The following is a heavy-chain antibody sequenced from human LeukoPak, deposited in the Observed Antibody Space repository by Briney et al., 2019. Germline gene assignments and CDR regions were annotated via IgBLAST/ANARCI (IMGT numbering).Heavy chain of an antibody. CDR3: ARESLWFGELSRGAIDY. Sequence: GGSLRLSCAASGFTFSSYWMSWVRQAPGKGLDWVANIKQDGSEKYYVDSVKGRFTICRDNAKNSLYLQMNSPRAEDTAVYYCARESLWFGELSRGAIDYWGQGTLVTVSS. J-gene: IGHJ4*02. CDR1: GFTFSSYW. CDR2: IKQDGSEK. V-gene: IGHV3-7*01. D-gene: IGHD3-10*01.